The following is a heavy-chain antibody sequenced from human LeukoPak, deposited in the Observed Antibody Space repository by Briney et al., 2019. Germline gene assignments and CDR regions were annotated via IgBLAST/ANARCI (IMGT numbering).Heavy chain of an antibody. V-gene: IGHV3-33*03. Sequence: GGSLRLSCAASGFPFSSYGMHWVRQAPGKGLEWVARLVYDARSDYANSVKGRFSISRDNAKKTLSLQMSSLRVEDTAVYYCARGNVFDGTHYYGGDYFDYWGQGTLVTVSS. J-gene: IGHJ4*02. D-gene: IGHD3-22*01. CDR3: ARGNVFDGTHYYGGDYFDY. CDR1: GFPFSSYG. CDR2: LVYDARS.